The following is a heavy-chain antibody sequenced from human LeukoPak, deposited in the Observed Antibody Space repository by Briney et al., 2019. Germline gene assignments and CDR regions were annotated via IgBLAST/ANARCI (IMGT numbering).Heavy chain of an antibody. CDR3: AATYSSGWYYYYGMDV. V-gene: IGHV3-23*01. Sequence: GSLRLSCAASGFTFSSYAMSWVRQAPGKGLEWVSAISGSGGSTYYADSVKGRFTISRDNSKNTLYLQMNSLRAEDTAVYYCAATYSSGWYYYYGMDVWGQGTTVTVSS. J-gene: IGHJ6*02. CDR2: ISGSGGST. CDR1: GFTFSSYA. D-gene: IGHD6-19*01.